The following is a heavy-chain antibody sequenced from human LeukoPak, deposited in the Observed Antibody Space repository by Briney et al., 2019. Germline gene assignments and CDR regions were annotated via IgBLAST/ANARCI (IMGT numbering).Heavy chain of an antibody. D-gene: IGHD3-22*01. CDR1: GFTFSSYA. CDR2: ISGSGGST. Sequence: PGGSLRLSCAACGFTFSSYAMSWVRQAPGKGLEWVSAISGSGGSTYYADSVKGRFTISRDNSKNTLYLQMNSLRAEDTAVYYCAILGDSSGYSPGFVYWGQGTLVTVSS. V-gene: IGHV3-23*01. CDR3: AILGDSSGYSPGFVY. J-gene: IGHJ4*02.